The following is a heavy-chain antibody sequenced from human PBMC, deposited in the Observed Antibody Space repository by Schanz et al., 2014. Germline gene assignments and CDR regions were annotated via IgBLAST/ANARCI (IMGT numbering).Heavy chain of an antibody. J-gene: IGHJ3*02. Sequence: QVQLEESGGGVVQPGGSLRLSCVASGFSFSGFAVHWVRQAPGKGLEWVAIVSHDGFTKHYADSVRGRFTLSRDNSKNTVYLHTTSLTAEATVFYFCATDDSGGCCHIWGQGTMVTVSS. V-gene: IGHV3-30*04. CDR2: VSHDGFTK. CDR1: GFSFSGFA. CDR3: ATDDSGGCCHI. D-gene: IGHD6-19*01.